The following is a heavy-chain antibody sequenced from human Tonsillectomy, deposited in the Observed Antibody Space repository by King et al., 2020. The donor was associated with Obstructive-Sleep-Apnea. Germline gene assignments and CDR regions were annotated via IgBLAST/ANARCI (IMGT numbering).Heavy chain of an antibody. J-gene: IGHJ4*02. CDR3: ARGVRTYYYDSSGYDYFDY. D-gene: IGHD3-22*01. V-gene: IGHV1-18*01. CDR2: ISADNGNT. CDR1: GYSFTSHG. Sequence: QLVQSGAEVKKPGASVKVSCKTSGYSFTSHGISWVRQAPGQGLEWMGWISADNGNTNYVQKLQGRVTMTTDTSTSTAYMELRSLRSDDTAVYYCARGVRTYYYDSSGYDYFDYWGQGTLVTVSS.